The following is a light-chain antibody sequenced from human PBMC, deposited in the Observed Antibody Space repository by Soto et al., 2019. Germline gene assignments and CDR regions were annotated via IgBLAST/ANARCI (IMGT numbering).Light chain of an antibody. CDR3: QQSFSPLTFDGGTPQIT. J-gene: IGKJ4*01. CDR2: TAS. CDR1: QTISVY. V-gene: IGKV1-39*01. Sequence: DIQMTQSPSSLSASVGDTVIITCRASQTISVYLNWYQQIAGKAPKLLIYTASTLQTGVPPRLSGSESGTDFTLTMSSLQPEDFATYYCQQSFSPLTFDGGTPQITLGGWTKVEIK.